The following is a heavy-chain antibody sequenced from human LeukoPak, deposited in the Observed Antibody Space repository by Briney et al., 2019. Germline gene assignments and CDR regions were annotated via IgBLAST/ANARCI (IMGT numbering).Heavy chain of an antibody. J-gene: IGHJ4*02. D-gene: IGHD3-10*01. V-gene: IGHV3-30*02. CDR3: AKGYYGSGIPPGY. CDR1: GFTFSSYG. CDR2: IRYDGSNK. Sequence: GGSLRLSCAASGFTFSSYGMHWVRQAPGKGLEWVAFIRYDGSNKYYADSVRGRFTISRDNSKNTLYLQMNSLRAEDTAAYYCAKGYYGSGIPPGYWGQGTLVTVSS.